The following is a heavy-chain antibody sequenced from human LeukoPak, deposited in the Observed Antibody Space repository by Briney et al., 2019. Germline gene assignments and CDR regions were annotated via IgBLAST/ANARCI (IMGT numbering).Heavy chain of an antibody. CDR3: AKGLFSRAFDY. CDR2: ISGIGGGA. J-gene: IGHJ4*02. D-gene: IGHD2-15*01. V-gene: IGHV3-23*01. Sequence: GGSLRLSCAASGFTFSSYAMNWVRQAPGKGLEWVSSISGIGGGAYYADSVKGRFTISRDNSKNTLYLQMNSLRAEDTAVYYCAKGLFSRAFDYWGQGTLVTVSS. CDR1: GFTFSSYA.